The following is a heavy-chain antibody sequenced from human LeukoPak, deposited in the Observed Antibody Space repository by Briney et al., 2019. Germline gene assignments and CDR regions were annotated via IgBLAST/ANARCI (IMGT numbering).Heavy chain of an antibody. CDR2: IYYSGST. Sequence: PSETLSLTCTVSGGSISSYYWSWIRQPPGKGLEWIGYIYYSGSTNYNPSLKSRVTISVDTSKNQFSLKLSSVTAADTAVYYCARDRPIVGATTEDYWGQGTLVTVSS. CDR1: GGSISSYY. J-gene: IGHJ4*02. CDR3: ARDRPIVGATTEDY. V-gene: IGHV4-59*01. D-gene: IGHD1-26*01.